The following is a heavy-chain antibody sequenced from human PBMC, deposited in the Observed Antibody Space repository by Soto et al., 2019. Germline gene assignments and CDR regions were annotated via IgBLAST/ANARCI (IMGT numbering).Heavy chain of an antibody. V-gene: IGHV3-30*18. J-gene: IGHJ4*02. CDR3: AKVVQPWWLASPPPY. CDR2: ISYDGSNK. Sequence: QVQLVESGGGVVQPGRSLRLSCAASGFTFSSYGMHWVRQAPGKGLEWVAVISYDGSNKYYADSVKGRFTISRDNSKNTRYLQMNSLRVEDTAVYDCAKVVQPWWLASPPPYWGQGTLVTVSS. CDR1: GFTFSSYG. D-gene: IGHD2-15*01.